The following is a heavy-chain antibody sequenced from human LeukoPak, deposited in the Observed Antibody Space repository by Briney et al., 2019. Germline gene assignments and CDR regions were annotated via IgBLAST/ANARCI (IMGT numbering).Heavy chain of an antibody. CDR3: AREAYYYDNSGYYYWFDP. D-gene: IGHD3-22*01. CDR1: GFTFSSYA. J-gene: IGHJ5*02. Sequence: GGSLRLSCAASGFTFSSYAMHWVRQAPGKGLEWVAVISYDGSNKYYADSVKGRFTISRGNSKNTLYLQMNSLRAEDTAVYYCAREAYYYDNSGYYYWFDPGAREPWSPSPQ. CDR2: ISYDGSNK. V-gene: IGHV3-30-3*01.